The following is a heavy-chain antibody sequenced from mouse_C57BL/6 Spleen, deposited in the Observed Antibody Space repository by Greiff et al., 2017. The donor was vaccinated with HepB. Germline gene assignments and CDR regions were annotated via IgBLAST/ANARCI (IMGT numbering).Heavy chain of an antibody. J-gene: IGHJ2*01. CDR2: ISYDGSN. Sequence: EVQLVESGPGLVKPSQSLSLTCSVTGYSITSGYYWNWIRQFPGNKLEWMGYISYDGSNNYNPSLKNRISITRDTSKNQFFLKLNSVTTEDTATYYCARESMTLYYFDYWGQGTTLTVSS. D-gene: IGHD2-3*01. CDR1: GYSITSGYY. V-gene: IGHV3-6*01. CDR3: ARESMTLYYFDY.